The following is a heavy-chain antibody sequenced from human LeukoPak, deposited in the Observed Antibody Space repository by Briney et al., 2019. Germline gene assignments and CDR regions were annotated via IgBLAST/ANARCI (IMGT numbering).Heavy chain of an antibody. Sequence: GSLRLSCAASGLTFARHAMTWVRQTPGKGLEWVAGIGDSGTNTYYADSVKGRFTISRDNSKNMVYLQINSLRAEDTAVYFCATRPPSTTYFGVFDYWGQGTLVTVSS. D-gene: IGHD2/OR15-2a*01. CDR1: GLTFARHA. CDR3: ATRPPSTTYFGVFDY. V-gene: IGHV3-23*01. J-gene: IGHJ4*02. CDR2: IGDSGTNT.